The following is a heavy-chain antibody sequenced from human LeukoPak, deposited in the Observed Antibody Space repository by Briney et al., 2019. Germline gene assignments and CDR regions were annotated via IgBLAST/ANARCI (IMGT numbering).Heavy chain of an antibody. Sequence: PGGSLRLSCAASGFTFSTYWMSWVRQAPGKGLEYVSAISSNGGSTYYANSVKGRFTISRDNSKNTLYLQMGSLRAEDMAVYYCARACRYGGNLGYFDYWGQGTLVTVSS. CDR1: GFTFSTYW. J-gene: IGHJ4*02. CDR2: ISSNGGST. CDR3: ARACRYGGNLGYFDY. D-gene: IGHD4-23*01. V-gene: IGHV3-64*01.